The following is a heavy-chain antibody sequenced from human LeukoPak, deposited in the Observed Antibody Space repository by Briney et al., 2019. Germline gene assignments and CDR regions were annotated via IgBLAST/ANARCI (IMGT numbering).Heavy chain of an antibody. J-gene: IGHJ3*02. V-gene: IGHV4-39*07. CDR3: ARSDGYGLVGI. D-gene: IGHD3-10*01. CDR1: GVSISSGSNY. Sequence: PSETLSLTCSVSGVSISSGSNYWGWIRQPPGKPLEWIGSIYSSGGTYYNPSLKSRAIILIDTAKNHFSLNLSSVTAADTAVYYCARSDGYGLVGIWGQGTMVTVSS. CDR2: IYSSGGT.